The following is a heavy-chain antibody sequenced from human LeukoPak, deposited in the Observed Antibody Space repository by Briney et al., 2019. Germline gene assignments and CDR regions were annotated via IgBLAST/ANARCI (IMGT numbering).Heavy chain of an antibody. CDR1: GGSVISGSHY. V-gene: IGHV4-61*01. J-gene: IGHJ6*02. Sequence: PSETLSLTCTISGGSVISGSHYWSWIRQPPGRGLEWIGYIYYSGSTNYNPSLKSRVTISSDTSKNQFSLKLSSVTAADTAVYYCASERYCRDGSCYYYYFATDVWGQGTTVTVSS. CDR2: IYYSGST. CDR3: ASERYCRDGSCYYYYFATDV. D-gene: IGHD2-15*01.